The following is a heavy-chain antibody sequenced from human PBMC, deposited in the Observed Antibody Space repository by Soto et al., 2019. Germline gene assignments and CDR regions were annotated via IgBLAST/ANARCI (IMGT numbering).Heavy chain of an antibody. D-gene: IGHD2-2*01. Sequence: SETLSLTCTVSGGSISSGDYYWSWIRQPPGKGLEWIGYIYYSGSTYYNPSLKSRVTISVDTSKNQFSLKLSSVTAADTAVYYCASAVEVPAARNWFDSWGQGTLVTVAS. J-gene: IGHJ5*01. CDR3: ASAVEVPAARNWFDS. CDR1: GGSISSGDYY. CDR2: IYYSGST. V-gene: IGHV4-30-4*01.